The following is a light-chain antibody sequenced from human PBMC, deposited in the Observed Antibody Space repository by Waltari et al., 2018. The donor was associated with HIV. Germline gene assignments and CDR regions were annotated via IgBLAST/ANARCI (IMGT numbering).Light chain of an antibody. CDR3: QQADSFPHT. Sequence: DTQMTQSPSSVSASVGDRVSISCRASQSVGTSVAWYQQKPGRTPKLIIFEASRLQPGVPSRFSGSGSGTYFTLTISRLRPEDLATYYCQQADSFPHTFGQGT. CDR2: EAS. CDR1: QSVGTS. J-gene: IGKJ2*01. V-gene: IGKV1-12*01.